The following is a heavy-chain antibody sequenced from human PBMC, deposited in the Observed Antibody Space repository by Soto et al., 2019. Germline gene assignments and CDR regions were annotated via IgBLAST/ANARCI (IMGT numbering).Heavy chain of an antibody. D-gene: IGHD3-22*01. J-gene: IGHJ3*02. Sequence: EVQLVESGGGLVKPGGSLRLSCSASRFTFSSYTMNWVRQAPGKGLEWVSSISSSTTYIYYADSVKGLVTISRDNAKNSLYLQVNSLRAEDTAVYYCARDFDSSGYYGPVGAFDIWGQGTMVTVSS. V-gene: IGHV3-21*03. CDR3: ARDFDSSGYYGPVGAFDI. CDR2: ISSSTTYI. CDR1: RFTFSSYT.